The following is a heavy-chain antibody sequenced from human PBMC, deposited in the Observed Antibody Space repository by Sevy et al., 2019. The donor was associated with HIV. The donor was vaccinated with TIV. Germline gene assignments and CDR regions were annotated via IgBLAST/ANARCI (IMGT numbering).Heavy chain of an antibody. CDR1: GFPFNIYS. Sequence: GGSLRLSCATSGFPFNIYSMSWVRQAPGKGLEWVSPLSFGCGKINYADSVRGRFTISRDNSEKTLYLEMNSLRDEDTALYCCGRNSYTKPHDYWGRGTLVTVSS. CDR2: LSFGCGKI. V-gene: IGHV3-23*01. CDR3: GRNSYTKPHDY. D-gene: IGHD5-18*01. J-gene: IGHJ4*02.